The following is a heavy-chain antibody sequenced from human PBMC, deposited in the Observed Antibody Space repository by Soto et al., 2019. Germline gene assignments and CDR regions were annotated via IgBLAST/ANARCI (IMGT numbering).Heavy chain of an antibody. J-gene: IGHJ5*02. Sequence: ASVKVSCKASGYTFTSYAIHWVRQAPGQRLEWMGWINTGIGNTKYSQKFQGRVTITSDTFARTAYMELSSLTSEDTAVYYCARDTSVVWFDPWGQRTLFSFS. CDR2: INTGIGNT. CDR3: ARDTSVVWFDP. CDR1: GYTFTSYA. V-gene: IGHV1-3*04.